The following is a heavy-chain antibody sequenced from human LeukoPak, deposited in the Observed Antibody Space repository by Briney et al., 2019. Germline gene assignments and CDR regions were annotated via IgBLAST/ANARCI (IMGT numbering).Heavy chain of an antibody. Sequence: SETLSLTCTVSGGSISSSSYYWGWIRQPPGKGLEWIGSIYYSGSTYYNPSLKSRVTISVDTSKNQFSLKLSSVTAADTAVYYCARKGAKYCSGGSCYARAINWFDPWGQGTLVTVSS. CDR3: ARKGAKYCSGGSCYARAINWFDP. CDR2: IYYSGST. CDR1: GGSISSSSYY. D-gene: IGHD2-15*01. J-gene: IGHJ5*02. V-gene: IGHV4-39*07.